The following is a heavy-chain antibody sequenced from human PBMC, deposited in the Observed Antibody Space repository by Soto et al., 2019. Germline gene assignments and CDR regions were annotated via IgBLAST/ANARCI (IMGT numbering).Heavy chain of an antibody. J-gene: IGHJ4*02. CDR3: ARARAVVAATMDY. CDR2: INPSGGST. CDR1: GYTFTSYY. Sequence: QVQLVQSGAEVKKPGASVKVSCKASGYTFTSYYMHWVRQAPGQGLEWMGIINPSGGSTSYAQKFQGRVTMTRDTSTSTVYMERSSLRSEDTAVYYGARARAVVAATMDYWGQGTLVTVSS. D-gene: IGHD2-15*01. V-gene: IGHV1-46*03.